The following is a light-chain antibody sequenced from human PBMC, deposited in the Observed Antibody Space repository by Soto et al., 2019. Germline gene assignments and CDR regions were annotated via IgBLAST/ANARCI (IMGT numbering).Light chain of an antibody. J-gene: IGLJ3*02. CDR1: SSNIGSNT. CDR2: GNN. CDR3: AAWDDSLNGRGV. V-gene: IGLV1-44*01. Sequence: QSVLTQPPSASGTPGQRVTISCSGSSSNIGSNTVNWYQQLPGTAPKLLIYGNNQRPSGVPDRFSGSKSGTSASLAISGLQSEDEADYYCAAWDDSLNGRGVFGGGTKVTVL.